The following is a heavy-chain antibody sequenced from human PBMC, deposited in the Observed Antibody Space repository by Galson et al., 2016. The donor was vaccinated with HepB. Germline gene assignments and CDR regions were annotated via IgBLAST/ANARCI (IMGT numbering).Heavy chain of an antibody. J-gene: IGHJ4*02. CDR3: ARSSGNSEYHRIV. D-gene: IGHD2/OR15-2a*01. V-gene: IGHV4-61*01. Sequence: ETLSLTCTVSDDSVSSGKYYWTWIRQPPGKALEWIAYISYSGNTNSNPPLKSRVTLSIDRSKSQFSLKLSSVTAADTALYYCARSSGNSEYHRIVWGQGTLVTVSP. CDR1: DDSVSSGKYY. CDR2: ISYSGNT.